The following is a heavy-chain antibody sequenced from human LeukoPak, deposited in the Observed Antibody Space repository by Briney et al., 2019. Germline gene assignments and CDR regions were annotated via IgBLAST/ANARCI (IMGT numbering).Heavy chain of an antibody. CDR2: IYYSGST. J-gene: IGHJ3*02. D-gene: IGHD3-22*01. V-gene: IGHV4-39*07. Sequence: SETLSLTCTVSGGSISSSSYYWGWIRQPPGKGLEWIGSIYYSGSTYYNPSLKSRVTISVDTSKNQFSLKLSSVTAADTAVYYCARDSPYYYDSSTDAFDIWGQGTMVTVSS. CDR1: GGSISSSSYY. CDR3: ARDSPYYYDSSTDAFDI.